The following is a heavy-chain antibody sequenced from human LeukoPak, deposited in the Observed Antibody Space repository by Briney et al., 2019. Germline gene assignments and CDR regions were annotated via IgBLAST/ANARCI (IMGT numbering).Heavy chain of an antibody. Sequence: GGSLRLSCAASGFTFSSYSMNWVHQAPGKGLEWVSSISSSSSYIYYADSVKGRFTISRDNAKNSLYLQMNSLRAEDTAVYYCASLSSGSVTLDYWGQGTLVTVSS. CDR1: GFTFSSYS. D-gene: IGHD1-26*01. CDR3: ASLSSGSVTLDY. J-gene: IGHJ4*02. CDR2: ISSSSSYI. V-gene: IGHV3-21*01.